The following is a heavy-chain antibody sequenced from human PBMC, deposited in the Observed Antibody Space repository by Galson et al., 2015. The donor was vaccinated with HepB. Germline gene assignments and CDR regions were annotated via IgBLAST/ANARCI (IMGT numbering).Heavy chain of an antibody. CDR2: ISAYNGNT. D-gene: IGHD4-11*01. Sequence: SVKVSCKASGYTFTSYGISWVRQAPGQGLEWMGWISAYNGNTNYAQKLQGRVTISVDTSKNQFSLKLSSVTAADTAVYYCARDISNGWFDPWGQGTLVTVSS. J-gene: IGHJ5*02. V-gene: IGHV1-18*01. CDR3: ARDISNGWFDP. CDR1: GYTFTSYG.